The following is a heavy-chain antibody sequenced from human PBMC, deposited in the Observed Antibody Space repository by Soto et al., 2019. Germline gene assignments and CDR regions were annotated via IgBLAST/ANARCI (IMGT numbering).Heavy chain of an antibody. V-gene: IGHV1-46*01. J-gene: IGHJ5*02. CDR3: ARLRIATNNYKWFDP. D-gene: IGHD2-21*01. CDR1: GYTFTSYY. Sequence: ASVKVSCKASGYTFTSYYMHWVRQAPGQGLEWMGIINPSGGSTSYAQKFQGRVTMTRDTSERQFSLNLRLVTAADTAVYYCARLRIATNNYKWFDPWGQGTLVTVSS. CDR2: INPSGGST.